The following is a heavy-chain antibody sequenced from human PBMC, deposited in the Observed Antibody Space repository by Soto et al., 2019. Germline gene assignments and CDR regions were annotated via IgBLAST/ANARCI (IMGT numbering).Heavy chain of an antibody. J-gene: IGHJ4*02. Sequence: QVQLVQSGAEVKKPGASVKVSCKASGYTFTSYYMHWVRQAPGQGLEWMGIINPSGGSTSYAQKFQGRVTMTRDTSTSTVYMELSSLRSEDTAVYYCARMATIVVVTAIYFDYWGQGTLVTVSS. V-gene: IGHV1-46*03. CDR2: INPSGGST. D-gene: IGHD2-21*02. CDR3: ARMATIVVVTAIYFDY. CDR1: GYTFTSYY.